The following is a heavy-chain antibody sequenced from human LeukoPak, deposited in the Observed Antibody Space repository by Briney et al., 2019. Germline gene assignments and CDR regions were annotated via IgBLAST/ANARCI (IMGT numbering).Heavy chain of an antibody. CDR3: ARENSGSYREFDY. V-gene: IGHV4-4*07. D-gene: IGHD1-26*01. CDR1: GGSISSYY. J-gene: IGHJ4*02. CDR2: IYTSGSA. Sequence: SETLSLTCTVSGGSISSYYWSWIRQPAGKGLEWIGRIYTSGSANYNASLKSRVSMPVDTSKNQFSLKLSSVTAADTAVFYCARENSGSYREFDYWGQGTLVTVSS.